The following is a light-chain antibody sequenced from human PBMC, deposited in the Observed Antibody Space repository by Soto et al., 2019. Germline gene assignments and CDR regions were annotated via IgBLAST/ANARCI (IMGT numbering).Light chain of an antibody. CDR1: QSISSY. J-gene: IGKJ3*01. V-gene: IGKV1-39*01. Sequence: DIQMTQSPSSLSASVGDRVTITCRASQSISSYLNWYQQKPGKAPKLLIYAASSLQSGVPSRISGSGSGTDFTLTISSLQPDDFATYYCQQSYSTLTFGPGTKVDIK. CDR2: AAS. CDR3: QQSYSTLT.